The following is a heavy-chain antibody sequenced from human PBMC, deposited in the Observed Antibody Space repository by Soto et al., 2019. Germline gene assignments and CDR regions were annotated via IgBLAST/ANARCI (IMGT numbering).Heavy chain of an antibody. Sequence: EVQLVESGGGLVQPGRSLRLSCAASGFTFDDYAMHWVRQAPGRGLEWVSGISWNGDSIGYADSVKGRFTISRDNAKSALYLQINSLRAEDTALYYCAKAVYSSSWYRNSAGNFEDWGQGTLVTVSS. D-gene: IGHD6-13*01. CDR2: ISWNGDSI. CDR1: GFTFDDYA. CDR3: AKAVYSSSWYRNSAGNFED. J-gene: IGHJ4*02. V-gene: IGHV3-9*01.